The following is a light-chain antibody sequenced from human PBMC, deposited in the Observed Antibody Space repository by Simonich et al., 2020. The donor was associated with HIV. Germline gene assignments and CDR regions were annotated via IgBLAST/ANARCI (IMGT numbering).Light chain of an antibody. CDR2: PAS. V-gene: IGKV1-5*03. Sequence: DIQMTQSPSTLSAPVGDRVTITCRASQSIDNWLAWYPHKPGKAPKHLIYPASSLQSAGPSRFSGSESGTEFTLTISSLQPDDFATDYCQQYSSYWTFGQGTKVEIK. CDR1: QSIDNW. CDR3: QQYSSYWT. J-gene: IGKJ1*01.